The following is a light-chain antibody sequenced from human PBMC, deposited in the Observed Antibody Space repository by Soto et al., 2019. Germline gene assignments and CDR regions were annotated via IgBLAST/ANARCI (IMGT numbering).Light chain of an antibody. CDR3: QQSHSTPRT. CDR2: AAS. CDR1: QSISSY. Sequence: DIQMTQSPSSLSASVGDRVTITCRASQSISSYLNWYQQKPGKAPKLLIYAASSLQSGVPSRFRGSGSGTDFTLTISSLQPEDFATYYCQQSHSTPRTFGQGTMLEIK. V-gene: IGKV1-39*01. J-gene: IGKJ2*01.